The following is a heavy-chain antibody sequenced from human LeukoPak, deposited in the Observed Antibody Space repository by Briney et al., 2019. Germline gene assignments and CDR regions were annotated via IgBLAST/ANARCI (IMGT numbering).Heavy chain of an antibody. V-gene: IGHV3-30*04. CDR3: AREGTSGYYHLFGY. D-gene: IGHD3-22*01. J-gene: IGHJ4*02. Sequence: PGGSLRLSCAASGFTFSSYAMHWVRQAPGKGLEWVAVISYDGSNKYYADSVKGRFTISRDNSKNTLYLQMNSLRAEDTAVYYCAREGTSGYYHLFGYWGQGTLVTVSS. CDR2: ISYDGSNK. CDR1: GFTFSSYA.